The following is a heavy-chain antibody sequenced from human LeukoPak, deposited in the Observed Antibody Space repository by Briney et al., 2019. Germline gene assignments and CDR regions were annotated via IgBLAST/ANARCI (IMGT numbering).Heavy chain of an antibody. CDR3: ARGPSAVDY. J-gene: IGHJ4*02. Sequence: PSETLSLTCAVSGYSISSGYYWGWIRQPPGKGLEWIGSIYHSGSTYYNPSLKSRVTISVDTSKNQFSLKLSSVTAADTAVYYCARGPSAVDYWGQGTLVTVSS. CDR1: GYSISSGYY. V-gene: IGHV4-38-2*01. CDR2: IYHSGST.